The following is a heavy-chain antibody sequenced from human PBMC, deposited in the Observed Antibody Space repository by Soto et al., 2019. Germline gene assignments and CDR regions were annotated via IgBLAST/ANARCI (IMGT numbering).Heavy chain of an antibody. CDR1: GFTFSSYG. Sequence: SVIPSFAASGFTFSSYGMHWVRQAPGKGLEWVAVIWYDGSNKYYADSVKGRFTISRDNSKNTLYLQMNSLRAEDTAVYYCAKSALVGAYYYYGMDVWGQGTTVTVSS. D-gene: IGHD1-26*01. CDR2: IWYDGSNK. CDR3: AKSALVGAYYYYGMDV. J-gene: IGHJ6*02. V-gene: IGHV3-33*06.